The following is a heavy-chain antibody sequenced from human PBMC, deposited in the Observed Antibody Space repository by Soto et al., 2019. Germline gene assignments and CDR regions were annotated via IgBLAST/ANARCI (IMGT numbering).Heavy chain of an antibody. V-gene: IGHV1-69*12. CDR3: ARDQGYSYVSYFDY. J-gene: IGHJ4*02. D-gene: IGHD5-18*01. Sequence: QVQLVQSGAEVKKPGSSVKVSCKASGGTFSSYAISWVRQAPGQGLEWMGGIIPIFGTANYAQKFQGRVTXXAXEXXSTAYMELSSLRSEDTAVYYCARDQGYSYVSYFDYWGQGTLVTVSS. CDR2: IIPIFGTA. CDR1: GGTFSSYA.